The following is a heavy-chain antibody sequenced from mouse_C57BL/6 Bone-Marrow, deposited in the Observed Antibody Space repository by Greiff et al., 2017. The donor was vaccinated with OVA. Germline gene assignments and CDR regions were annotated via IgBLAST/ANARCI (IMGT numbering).Heavy chain of an antibody. Sequence: EVQRVESGGGLVKPGGSLKLSCAASGFTFSSYAMSWVRQTPEKRLEWVATISDGGSYTYYPDNVKGRFTISRDNAKNNLYLQMSHLKSEDTAMDYCARHYDYYFAYWGQGTLVTVSA. V-gene: IGHV5-4*01. CDR2: ISDGGSYT. J-gene: IGHJ3*01. CDR1: GFTFSSYA. D-gene: IGHD2-4*01. CDR3: ARHYDYYFAY.